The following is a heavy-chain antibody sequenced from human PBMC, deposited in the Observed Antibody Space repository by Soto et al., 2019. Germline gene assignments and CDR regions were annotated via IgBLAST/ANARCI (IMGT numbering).Heavy chain of an antibody. J-gene: IGHJ6*02. CDR3: ARLYYDYV. Sequence: GGSLRLACSLCVFTLVTDSMNWFRQAAGKGLEWIAYISYDSDTIHYADSVKGRFTISRDNAKNSLYLQMNSLRDEDTAVYYCARLYYDYVWGQGTTVTVSS. V-gene: IGHV3-48*02. CDR1: VFTLVTDS. CDR2: ISYDSDTI. D-gene: IGHD3-3*01.